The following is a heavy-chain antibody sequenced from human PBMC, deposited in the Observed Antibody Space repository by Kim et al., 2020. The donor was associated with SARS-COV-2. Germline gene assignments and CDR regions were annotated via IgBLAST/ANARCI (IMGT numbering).Heavy chain of an antibody. J-gene: IGHJ6*03. V-gene: IGHV3-23*01. D-gene: IGHD6-13*01. CDR3: AKDGSSWSRYYYYYMDV. Sequence: VKGRFTISRDNSKNRLYLQMNSRRAEDTAVYYCAKDGSSWSRYYYYYMDVWGKGTTVTVSS.